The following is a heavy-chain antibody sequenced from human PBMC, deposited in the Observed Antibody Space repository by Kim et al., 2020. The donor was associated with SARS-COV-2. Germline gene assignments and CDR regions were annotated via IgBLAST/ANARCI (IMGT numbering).Heavy chain of an antibody. V-gene: IGHV3-74*01. CDR3: ARGGQYKYVSLEY. D-gene: IGHD3-10*02. CDR1: GFTFSSYW. J-gene: IGHJ4*02. CDR2: TNSAGSDT. Sequence: GGSLRLSCAASGFTFSSYWMHWVRQAPGKGLVWVSHTNSAGSDTNYADSVKGRFTISRDNAKNTLYLQMNSLGADDTAVYYCARGGQYKYVSLEYWGQGTLVTVSS.